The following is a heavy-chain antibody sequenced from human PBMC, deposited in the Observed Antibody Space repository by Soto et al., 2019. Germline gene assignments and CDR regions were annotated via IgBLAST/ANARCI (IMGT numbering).Heavy chain of an antibody. CDR2: INPSGGST. CDR1: GYTFTSYY. V-gene: IGHV1-46*03. CDR3: AREIYDSSGYYDGYFQH. J-gene: IGHJ1*01. Sequence: EASVKVSCKASGYTFTSYYMHWVRQAPGQGLEWMGIINPSGGSTSYAQKFQGRVTMTRDTSTSTVYMELSSLRSEDTAVYYCAREIYDSSGYYDGYFQHWGQGTLVTVSS. D-gene: IGHD3-22*01.